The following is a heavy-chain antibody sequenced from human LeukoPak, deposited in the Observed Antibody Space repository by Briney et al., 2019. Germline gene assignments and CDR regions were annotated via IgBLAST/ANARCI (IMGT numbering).Heavy chain of an antibody. Sequence: ASVRVSCKASGYTITGYYMHWVRQVPGQGLEWMGWINPNSGGTNYAQKFQGRVTMTRDTSISTAYMELSRLRSDDTAVYYCARSTRDGYTDGYWGPGTLVTVSS. J-gene: IGHJ4*02. CDR3: ARSTRDGYTDGY. V-gene: IGHV1-2*02. CDR1: GYTITGYY. D-gene: IGHD5-24*01. CDR2: INPNSGGT.